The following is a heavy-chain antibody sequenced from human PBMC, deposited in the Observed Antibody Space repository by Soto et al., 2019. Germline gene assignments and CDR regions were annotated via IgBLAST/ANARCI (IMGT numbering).Heavy chain of an antibody. V-gene: IGHV3-48*02. D-gene: IGHD5-18*01. CDR2: ITTSGSFT. CDR3: ARERPGIPFDY. J-gene: IGHJ4*02. CDR1: GFSFSDYN. Sequence: EVQLVESGGVLAQPGGSLRLSCGTSGFSFSDYNMNWVRQAPGKGLEWVSYITTSGSFTLYTDSMKGRFTISRDNAKSSLYLQMNSLRDEDTAVYYCARERPGIPFDYWGQGTLVTVSS.